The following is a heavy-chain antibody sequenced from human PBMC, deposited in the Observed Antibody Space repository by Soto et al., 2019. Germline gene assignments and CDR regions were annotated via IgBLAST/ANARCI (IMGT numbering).Heavy chain of an antibody. Sequence: SQTLSLTCAISGDSVSSHSAAWNWIRQSPSRGLEWLGRTYYRSKWYNDYAVSVKSRITINPDTSKNQFSLQLNSVTPDDTAVYYCARGHYDFWSGYFGVDYWGQGTLVTVSS. J-gene: IGHJ4*02. CDR1: GDSVSSHSAA. CDR2: TYYRSKWYN. CDR3: ARGHYDFWSGYFGVDY. D-gene: IGHD3-3*01. V-gene: IGHV6-1*01.